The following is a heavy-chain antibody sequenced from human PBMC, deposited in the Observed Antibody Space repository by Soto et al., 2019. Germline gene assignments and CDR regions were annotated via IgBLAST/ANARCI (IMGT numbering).Heavy chain of an antibody. D-gene: IGHD3-16*01. Sequence: VQLVQSGAEVKKPGSSVKVSCKASGGTFSSYTISWVRQAPGQGLEWMGRIIPILGIANYAQKFQGRVTITADKSTSTAYMELSSLRSEDTAVYYCAVCPRQPGGGCQIHDAFDIWGQGTMVTVSS. J-gene: IGHJ3*02. V-gene: IGHV1-69*02. CDR2: IIPILGIA. CDR3: AVCPRQPGGGCQIHDAFDI. CDR1: GGTFSSYT.